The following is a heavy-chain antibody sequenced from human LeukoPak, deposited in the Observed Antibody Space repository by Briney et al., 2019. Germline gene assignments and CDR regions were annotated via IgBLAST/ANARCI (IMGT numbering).Heavy chain of an antibody. Sequence: GGSLRLSCAASGFTFDDYGMSWVRQAPGKGLEWVSGINWNGGSTGYADCVKARFNISRDNAKNSLYLQMNSLRAEDTAFYYCARGPTRTYWVAVAGNFDYWGQGTLVTVSS. V-gene: IGHV3-20*04. CDR2: INWNGGST. CDR3: ARGPTRTYWVAVAGNFDY. CDR1: GFTFDDYG. D-gene: IGHD6-19*01. J-gene: IGHJ4*02.